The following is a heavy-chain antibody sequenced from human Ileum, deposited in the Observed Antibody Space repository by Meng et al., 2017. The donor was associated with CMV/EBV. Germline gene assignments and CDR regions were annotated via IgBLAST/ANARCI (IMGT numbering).Heavy chain of an antibody. V-gene: IGHV1-18*01. CDR1: GYTFTSYG. Sequence: ASVKVSCKASGYTFTSYGMSWVRQAPGQGLEWMGWISTYNGNANYAQKLQGRVTMTIDTSTSTAYMELRSLGSDDTAVYFCARDKAAAHFDYWGQGTLVTVSS. CDR2: ISTYNGNA. CDR3: ARDKAAAHFDY. J-gene: IGHJ4*02. D-gene: IGHD6-13*01.